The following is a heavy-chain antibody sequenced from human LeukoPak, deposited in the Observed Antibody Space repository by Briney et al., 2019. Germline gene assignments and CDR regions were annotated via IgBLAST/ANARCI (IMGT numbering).Heavy chain of an antibody. Sequence: PSETLSLTCAVSGGSITNYDWWSWVCQPPGGGLEWIGEIYHSGGTNYNPSLKSRVTISVDKSKNQFSLNLDSVIAADTAVYYCVANGYYCLDVWGKGTTVIVSS. CDR3: VANGYYCLDV. CDR2: IYHSGGT. CDR1: GGSITNYDW. V-gene: IGHV4-4*02. J-gene: IGHJ6*03.